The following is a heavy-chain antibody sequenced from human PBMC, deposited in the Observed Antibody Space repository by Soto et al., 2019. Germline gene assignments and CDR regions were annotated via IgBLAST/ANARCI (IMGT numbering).Heavy chain of an antibody. CDR1: GFTFTRYS. CDR2: ISSTTNYI. CDR3: ARESEDLTSTFDY. Sequence: EVQLVESGGGLAKPGGSLSLSCAASGFTFTRYSINWDRQAPGKGLEWVSSISSTTNYIYYADSMKGRFTVSRDNAKNSVYLEMNSLSAEDTAVYYCARESEDLTSTFDYWGQGTLVTVSS. V-gene: IGHV3-21*01. J-gene: IGHJ4*02.